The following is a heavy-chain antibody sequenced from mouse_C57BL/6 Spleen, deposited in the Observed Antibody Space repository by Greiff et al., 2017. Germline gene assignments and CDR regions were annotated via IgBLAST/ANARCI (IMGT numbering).Heavy chain of an antibody. Sequence: QVQLKESGPGLVQPSQSLSITCTVSGFSLTSYGVHWVRQSPGKGLEWLGVIWRGGSTDYNAAFVSRLRITKDNSKSQVFFKMNSLQADDTAIYYCAKTNCDVRAMDYWGQGTSVTVSS. D-gene: IGHD4-1*02. J-gene: IGHJ4*01. CDR2: IWRGGST. CDR1: GFSLTSYG. V-gene: IGHV2-5*01. CDR3: AKTNCDVRAMDY.